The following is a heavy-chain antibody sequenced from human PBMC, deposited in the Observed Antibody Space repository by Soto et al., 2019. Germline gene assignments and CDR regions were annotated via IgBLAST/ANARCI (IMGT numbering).Heavy chain of an antibody. Sequence: GGSLRLSCAASGFIFTDYAISWVRQAPGRGLEWVSVISGSGGSTFYADSVKGRFTISSDSSKNTLYLQMNSLRVEDTAVYYCAKELSSMWYPLDYWGQGTLVTVSS. D-gene: IGHD6-13*01. CDR2: ISGSGGST. CDR3: AKELSSMWYPLDY. V-gene: IGHV3-23*01. CDR1: GFIFTDYA. J-gene: IGHJ4*02.